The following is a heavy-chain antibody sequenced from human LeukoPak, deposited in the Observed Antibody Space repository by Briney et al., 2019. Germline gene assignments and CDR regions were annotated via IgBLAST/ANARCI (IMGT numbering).Heavy chain of an antibody. CDR1: GFTYSHFW. CDR3: ARGDGYCSGGNCYSYFDS. CDR2: IKKTGSET. V-gene: IGHV3-7*01. D-gene: IGHD2-15*01. J-gene: IGHJ4*02. Sequence: GGSLRLSCAASGFTYSHFWMSWVRQAPGKGLEWVAYIKKTGSETYYVDSVKGRFTITRDNTRTSLFLQMYSLRAEDTAMYFCARGDGYCSGGNCYSYFDSWGQGTLVTVSS.